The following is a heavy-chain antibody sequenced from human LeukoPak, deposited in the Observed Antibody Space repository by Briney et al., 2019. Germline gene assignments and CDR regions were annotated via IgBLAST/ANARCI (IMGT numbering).Heavy chain of an antibody. Sequence: SGGSLRLSCAASGFTFSSYGMHWVRQAPGKGLEWVAFIRYDGSNKYYADSVKGRFTISRDNSKNTLYLQMNSLRAEDTAVYYCAKVYYGAAYYFDFWGQGTLVTVSS. CDR3: AKVYYGAAYYFDF. CDR2: IRYDGSNK. D-gene: IGHD3-22*01. J-gene: IGHJ4*02. V-gene: IGHV3-30*02. CDR1: GFTFSSYG.